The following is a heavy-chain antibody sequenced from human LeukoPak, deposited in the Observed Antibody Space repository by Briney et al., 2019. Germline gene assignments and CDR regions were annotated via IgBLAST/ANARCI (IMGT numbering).Heavy chain of an antibody. CDR3: AKEPAMEILSSFDY. V-gene: IGHV3-23*01. Sequence: QAGGSLRLSCAASGFTFSSYGMSWVRQAPGKGLEWVSAISGSSGSTYYADSVKGRFTISRDNSKNTLYLQMNSLRAEDTAVYYCAKEPAMEILSSFDYWGQGTLVTVSS. CDR2: ISGSSGST. D-gene: IGHD5-18*01. J-gene: IGHJ4*02. CDR1: GFTFSSYG.